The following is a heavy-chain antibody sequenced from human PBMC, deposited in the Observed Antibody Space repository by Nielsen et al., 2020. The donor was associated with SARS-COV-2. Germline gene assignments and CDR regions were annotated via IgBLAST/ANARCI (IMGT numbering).Heavy chain of an antibody. V-gene: IGHV3-20*01. CDR1: GFTFDDYG. Sequence: GESLKISCAASGFTFDDYGMSWVRQAPGKGLEWVSAINWNGGSTGYADSVKGRFTISRDNAKNSLYLQMNSLRAEDTALYHCARRGCSSTSCYAGGEYYYYGMDVWGQGTTVTVSS. J-gene: IGHJ6*02. CDR3: ARRGCSSTSCYAGGEYYYYGMDV. D-gene: IGHD2-2*01. CDR2: INWNGGST.